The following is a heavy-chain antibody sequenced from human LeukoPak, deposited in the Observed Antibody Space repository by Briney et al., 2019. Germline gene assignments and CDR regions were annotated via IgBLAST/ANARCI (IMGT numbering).Heavy chain of an antibody. Sequence: SETLSLTCTVSGGSISSSSYYWGWIRQPPGTGLEWIGSIYYSGSTYYNPSLKSRVIISGDTSKNQVSLKLSSVTAADTAVYYCARANRYDLYFDYWSQGTLVTVSS. D-gene: IGHD5-12*01. CDR2: IYYSGST. CDR3: ARANRYDLYFDY. J-gene: IGHJ4*02. V-gene: IGHV4-39*07. CDR1: GGSISSSSYY.